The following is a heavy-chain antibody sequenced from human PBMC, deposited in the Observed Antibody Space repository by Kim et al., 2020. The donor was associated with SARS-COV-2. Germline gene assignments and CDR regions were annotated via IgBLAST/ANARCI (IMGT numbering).Heavy chain of an antibody. CDR2: ISSKSSYT. CDR1: GFTFRRYS. Sequence: GGSLRLSCVASGFTFRRYSMNWVRQAPGKGLEWVSSISSKSSYTYYADSVKGRFTVSRDNARNSVFLKMNSLRAEDTAVYFCSRDYDDVSAENWHYAMDVWGHGTAVTVSS. V-gene: IGHV3-21*01. D-gene: IGHD3-10*01. CDR3: SRDYDDVSAENWHYAMDV. J-gene: IGHJ6*02.